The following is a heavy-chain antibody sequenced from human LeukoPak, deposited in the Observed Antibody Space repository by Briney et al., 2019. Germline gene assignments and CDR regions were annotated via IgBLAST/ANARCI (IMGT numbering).Heavy chain of an antibody. D-gene: IGHD3-10*01. J-gene: IGHJ4*02. CDR2: INPNSGGT. V-gene: IGHV1-2*02. Sequence: ASVKVSCKASGYTFTGYYMHWVRQAPGQGLEWMGWINPNSGGTNYAQKFQGRVTMTRDTSISTAYMELSRLRSDDTAVYYCASDSVLGGSGSYYAAPGRGGDYWGQGTLVTVSS. CDR3: ASDSVLGGSGSYYAAPGRGGDY. CDR1: GYTFTGYY.